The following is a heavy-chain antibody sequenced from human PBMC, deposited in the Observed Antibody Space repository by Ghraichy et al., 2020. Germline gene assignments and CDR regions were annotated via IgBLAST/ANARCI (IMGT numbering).Heavy chain of an antibody. J-gene: IGHJ5*02. Sequence: SETLSLTCTVSGGSISSYYWSWIRQPPGKGLEWIGYIYYSGSTNYNPSLKSQVTISVDTSKNQFSLKLSSVTAADTAVYYCARGPNYDFWSGYSNNWFDPWGQGTLVTVSS. CDR3: ARGPNYDFWSGYSNNWFDP. V-gene: IGHV4-59*01. CDR2: IYYSGST. CDR1: GGSISSYY. D-gene: IGHD3-3*01.